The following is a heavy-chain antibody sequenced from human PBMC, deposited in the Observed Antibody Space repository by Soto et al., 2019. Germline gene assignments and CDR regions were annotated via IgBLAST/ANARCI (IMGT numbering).Heavy chain of an antibody. V-gene: IGHV1-69*13. J-gene: IGHJ4*02. CDR1: GGTFSSYA. CDR3: ARGPVEMATISYFDY. D-gene: IGHD5-12*01. CDR2: IIPIFGTA. Sequence: SVKVSCKASGGTFSSYAISWVRQAPGQGLEWMGGIIPIFGTANYAQKFQGRVTITADESTSTAYMELSSLRSEDTAVYYCARGPVEMATISYFDYWGQGTLVTVSS.